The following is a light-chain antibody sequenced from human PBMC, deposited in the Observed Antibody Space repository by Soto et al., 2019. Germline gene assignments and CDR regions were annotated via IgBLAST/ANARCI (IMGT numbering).Light chain of an antibody. CDR1: QSVSNNY. V-gene: IGKV3-20*01. CDR2: GAS. CDR3: QQYGSSGT. J-gene: IGKJ1*01. Sequence: GLTQSPGTLSLSPGERATLSCRASQSVSNNYLAWYQQKPGQAPRLLIYGASNRATGIPDRFSGSGSGTDFTLTISRLEPEDFAVYYCQQYGSSGTFGQGTNVDIK.